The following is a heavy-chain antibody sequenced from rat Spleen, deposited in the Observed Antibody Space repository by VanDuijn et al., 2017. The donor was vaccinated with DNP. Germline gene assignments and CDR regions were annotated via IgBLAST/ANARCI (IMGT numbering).Heavy chain of an antibody. CDR1: GITFSDHN. CDR2: IINTGGST. J-gene: IGHJ2*01. D-gene: IGHD1-1*01. CDR3: TTGVVDY. Sequence: EVQLVESGGGLVQPGRSLKLSCAVSGITFSDHNMAWVRQAPGKGLEWVASIINTGGSTYYPDSVKGRFTISRDNAKNTQYLQMDSLRSEDTATYYGTTGVVDYWGQGVMVTVSS. V-gene: IGHV5-20*01.